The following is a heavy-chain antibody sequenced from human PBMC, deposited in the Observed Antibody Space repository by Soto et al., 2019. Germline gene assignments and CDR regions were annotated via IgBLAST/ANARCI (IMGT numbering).Heavy chain of an antibody. V-gene: IGHV3-30*03. CDR2: ISYDGNNK. CDR1: EFTFSNYA. CDR3: ARGPSYSDSYFDH. Sequence: VGSLRLSCAASEFTFSNYAMHWVRQAPGKGLQWLAVISYDGNNKYYADSVEGRFTISRDNSKNTVYLQMNSLRLEDTAVYYCARGPSYSDSYFDHWGQGTLVNVSS. J-gene: IGHJ4*02. D-gene: IGHD4-17*01.